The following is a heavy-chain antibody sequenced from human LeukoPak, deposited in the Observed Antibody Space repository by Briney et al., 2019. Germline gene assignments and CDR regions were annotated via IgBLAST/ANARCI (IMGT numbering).Heavy chain of an antibody. CDR3: VLVVASDRYFDD. CDR2: INGSGYRT. J-gene: IGHJ4*02. Sequence: GGSLRLSCSASGFTFSTYAMHWVRQAPGKGLEYVSVINGSGYRTYYADSVKGRFTISRDNSKNKVYLQMSSLRVEDTAVYYCVLVVASDRYFDDWGQGSLVTVSS. CDR1: GFTFSTYA. V-gene: IGHV3-64D*06. D-gene: IGHD2-15*01.